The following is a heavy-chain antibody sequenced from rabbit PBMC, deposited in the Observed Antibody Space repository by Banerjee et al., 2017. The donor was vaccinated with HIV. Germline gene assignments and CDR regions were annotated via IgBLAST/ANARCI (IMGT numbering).Heavy chain of an antibody. CDR3: ARDGDVDGLDFNL. Sequence: QSLEESGGDLVKPGASLTLTCTASGFSFSGNYWICWVRQAPGKGLEWIACIHAGSSGSTYYASWAQGRFTISKTSSTTVTLQMTSLTAADTATYFCARDGDVDGLDFNLWGQGTLVTVS. J-gene: IGHJ4*01. CDR1: GFSFSGNYW. D-gene: IGHD4-2*01. V-gene: IGHV1S40*01. CDR2: IHAGSSGST.